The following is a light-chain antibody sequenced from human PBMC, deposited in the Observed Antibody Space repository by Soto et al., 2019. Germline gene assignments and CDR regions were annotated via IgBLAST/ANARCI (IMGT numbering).Light chain of an antibody. CDR3: QHFNNWPLT. CDR2: GAS. Sequence: EIVLTQSPGTLALSPGASATLSRRASQSVSSSYLAWYQQKPGQAPRLLIYGASTRATGIPARFSGSGSGTEFTLTINSLQSEDFAVYYCQHFNNWPLTFGGGTRVDIK. CDR1: QSVSSSY. V-gene: IGKV3-15*01. J-gene: IGKJ4*01.